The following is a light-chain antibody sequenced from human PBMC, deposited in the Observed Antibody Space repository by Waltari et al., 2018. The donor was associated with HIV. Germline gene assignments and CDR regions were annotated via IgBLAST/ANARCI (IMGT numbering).Light chain of an antibody. CDR3: ASFLSDGFLM. CDR1: GSDFANSNH. Sequence: QSALTQPASVSGSPGQSIAISCTGAGSDFANSNHVSWYQLHPDKAPQLILYAVNNRPSGVADRCSGSKPGTTAALTISVLQAEDEADYYCASFLSDGFLMFGGGTKVTVL. J-gene: IGLJ3*02. CDR2: AVN. V-gene: IGLV2-14*01.